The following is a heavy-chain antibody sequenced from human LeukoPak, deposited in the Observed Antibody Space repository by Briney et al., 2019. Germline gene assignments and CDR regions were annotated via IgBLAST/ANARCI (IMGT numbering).Heavy chain of an antibody. CDR1: GFIFSKYW. J-gene: IGHJ4*02. CDR3: AREPRWYFDY. V-gene: IGHV3-21*01. Sequence: GGSLRLSCAASGFIFSKYWMHWVRQAPGKGLEWVSSISSSSSYIYYADSVKGRFTISRDNAKNSLYLQMNSLRAEDTAVYYCAREPRWYFDYWGQGTLVTVSS. CDR2: ISSSSSYI. D-gene: IGHD4-23*01.